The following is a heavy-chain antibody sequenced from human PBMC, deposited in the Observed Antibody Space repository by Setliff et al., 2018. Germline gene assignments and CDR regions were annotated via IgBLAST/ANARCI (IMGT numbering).Heavy chain of an antibody. Sequence: SETLSLTCTVSGGFIRDYYWNWIRQSPGKGLEWIGYIYYRGTTNYNSSLKSRVTISIDMSKNQFSLKLSSATAADTAVYYCARFLNPRDGYQNSPGFDFWGQGTLVTVSS. J-gene: IGHJ4*02. D-gene: IGHD5-12*01. V-gene: IGHV4-59*01. CDR1: GGFIRDYY. CDR2: IYYRGTT. CDR3: ARFLNPRDGYQNSPGFDF.